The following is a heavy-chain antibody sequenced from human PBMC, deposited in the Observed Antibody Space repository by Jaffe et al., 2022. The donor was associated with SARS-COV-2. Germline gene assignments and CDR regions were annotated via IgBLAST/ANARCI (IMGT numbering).Heavy chain of an antibody. CDR3: ARASGGYYYDSSGYSFDY. CDR1: GGSISSGSYY. CDR2: IYTSGST. J-gene: IGHJ4*02. V-gene: IGHV4-61*02. D-gene: IGHD3-22*01. Sequence: QVQLQESGPGLVKPSQTLSLTCTVSGGSISSGSYYWSWIRQPAGKGLEWIGRIYTSGSTNYNPSLKSRVTISVDTSKNQFSLKLSSVTAADTAVYYCARASGGYYYDSSGYSFDYWGQGTLVTVSS.